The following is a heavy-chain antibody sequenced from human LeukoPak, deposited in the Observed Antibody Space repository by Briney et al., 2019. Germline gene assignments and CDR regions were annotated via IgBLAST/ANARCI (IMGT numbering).Heavy chain of an antibody. J-gene: IGHJ5*02. CDR2: ISGSGGST. V-gene: IGHV3-23*01. CDR1: GFTFSSYA. CDR3: AKDLLVVVVAAINWFDP. D-gene: IGHD2-15*01. Sequence: GGSLRLSCAASGFTFSSYAMSWVRQAPGKGLEWVSAISGSGGSTYYADSVKGRFTISRDNSKNTLYLQMNSLRAEDTAVYYCAKDLLVVVVAAINWFDPWGQGTLVTVSS.